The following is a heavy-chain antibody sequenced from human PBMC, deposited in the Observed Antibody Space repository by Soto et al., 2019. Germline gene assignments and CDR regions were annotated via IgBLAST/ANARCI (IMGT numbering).Heavy chain of an antibody. CDR1: GFTFTSSA. Sequence: ASVKVSCKASGFTFTSSAVQWVRQARGQRLEWIGWIVVGSGNTNYAQKFQERVTITRDMSTSTAYMELSSLRSEDTAVYYCAAVWDPDYYYYGMDVWGQGTTVTVSS. D-gene: IGHD1-26*01. CDR2: IVVGSGNT. CDR3: AAVWDPDYYYYGMDV. J-gene: IGHJ6*02. V-gene: IGHV1-58*01.